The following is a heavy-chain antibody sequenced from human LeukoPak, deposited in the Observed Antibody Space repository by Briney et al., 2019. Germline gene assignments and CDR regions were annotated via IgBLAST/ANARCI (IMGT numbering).Heavy chain of an antibody. CDR3: AREGYGSSHI. V-gene: IGHV4-61*01. CDR2: IYYSGST. CDR1: GGSISSGSYY. J-gene: IGHJ3*02. D-gene: IGHD5-12*01. Sequence: SQTLSLTCTVSGGSISSGSYYWSWIRQPPGKGLEWIGYIYYSGSTNYNPSLKSRVTISVDTSKNQFSLKLSSVTAADTAVYYCAREGYGSSHIWGQGTMVTVSS.